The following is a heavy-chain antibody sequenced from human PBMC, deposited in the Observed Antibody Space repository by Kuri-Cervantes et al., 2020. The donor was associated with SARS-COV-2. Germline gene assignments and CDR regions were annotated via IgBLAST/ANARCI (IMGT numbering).Heavy chain of an antibody. CDR1: GYTFTSYY. V-gene: IGHV1-46*01. D-gene: IGHD7-27*01. CDR3: ARAELTGIDY. CDR2: INPSGGST. J-gene: IGHJ4*02. Sequence: ASVKVSCKTSGYTFTSYYMHWVRQAPGQGREWMGIINPSGGSTSYAQKFQGRVTMTRDTSTSTVYMELSGLRSEDTAVYYCARAELTGIDYWGQGTLVTVSS.